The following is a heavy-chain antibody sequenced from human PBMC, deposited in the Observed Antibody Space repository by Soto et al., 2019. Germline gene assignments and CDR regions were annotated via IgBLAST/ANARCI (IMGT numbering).Heavy chain of an antibody. D-gene: IGHD3-16*02. J-gene: IGHJ6*03. CDR1: GFSLSTSGVG. V-gene: IGHV2-5*02. CDR2: IYWDDDK. Sequence: QITLKESGPTLVKPTQTLTLTCTFSGFSLSTSGVGVGWIRQPPGKALEWLALIYWDDDKRYSPSLKSRLTITKDTSKNQVVLTMTNMDPVDTATYYCAHAISYDYIWGSYRKAPDYYYYYMDVWGKGTTVTVSS. CDR3: AHAISYDYIWGSYRKAPDYYYYYMDV.